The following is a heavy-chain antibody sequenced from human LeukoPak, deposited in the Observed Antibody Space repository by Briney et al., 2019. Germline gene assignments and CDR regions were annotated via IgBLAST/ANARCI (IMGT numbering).Heavy chain of an antibody. V-gene: IGHV3-23*01. CDR1: GLTFSNYA. CDR3: SKDPNGDYVGAFDM. D-gene: IGHD4-17*01. Sequence: GGSLTLSCTASGLTFSNYATTWVRQAPGKGLEWGSSITGSGRGTYYADSVKGRFSVSRDNSQNTVFLHMNSLRADDTALYYCSKDPNGDYVGAFDMWGPGTMVTVSS. CDR2: ITGSGRGT. J-gene: IGHJ3*02.